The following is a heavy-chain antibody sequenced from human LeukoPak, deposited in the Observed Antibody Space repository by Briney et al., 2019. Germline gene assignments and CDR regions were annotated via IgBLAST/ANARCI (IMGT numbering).Heavy chain of an antibody. D-gene: IGHD3-22*01. CDR3: AREVVVGFDY. Sequence: GGSLRLSCAASGFTFSSYSMNWVRQAPGKGLEWVSYISSSSTIYYADSVKGRFTISRDNAKNSLYLQMNSLRAEDTAVYYCAREVVVGFDYWGQGTLVTVSS. CDR2: ISSSSTI. CDR1: GFTFSSYS. J-gene: IGHJ4*02. V-gene: IGHV3-48*01.